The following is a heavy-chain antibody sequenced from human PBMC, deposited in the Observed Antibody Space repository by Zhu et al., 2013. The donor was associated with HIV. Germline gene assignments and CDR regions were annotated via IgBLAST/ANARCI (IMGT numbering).Heavy chain of an antibody. J-gene: IGHJ4*02. CDR3: TRDGSGWNFDY. D-gene: IGHD3-3*01. V-gene: IGHV1-46*03. CDR1: GYTFITYF. Sequence: QVQLVQSGAEAGKPGASVKVSCKTSGYTFITYFIHWVRQAPGQGLEWMGVIKPGSGSITYAQKFQERVSMTRDTSTSTVYMELNSLRSEDTAVYYCTRDGSGWNFDYWGQGTLVTVSS. CDR2: IKPGSGSI.